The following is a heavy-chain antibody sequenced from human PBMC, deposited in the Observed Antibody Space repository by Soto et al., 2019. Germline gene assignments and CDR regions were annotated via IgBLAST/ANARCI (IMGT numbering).Heavy chain of an antibody. CDR2: IYWDDSK. D-gene: IGHD3-16*01. Sequence: QITLKESGPTLVKPTQTLTLTCTFSGFSLFTSGVGVGWIRQPPGKALEWLALIYWDDSKEYNPSLASRLTITKAPPKNQVVLTMANIDPVDTATYYCAHKGGGDRILDYWGQGTLVTVSS. J-gene: IGHJ4*02. V-gene: IGHV2-5*02. CDR3: AHKGGGDRILDY. CDR1: GFSLFTSGVG.